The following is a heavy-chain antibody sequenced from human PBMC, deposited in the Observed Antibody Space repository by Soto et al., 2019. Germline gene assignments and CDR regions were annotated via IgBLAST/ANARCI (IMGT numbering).Heavy chain of an antibody. V-gene: IGHV3-11*01. CDR1: GFTFSDHY. J-gene: IGHJ6*02. Sequence: QVQLVESEGGLVKPGGSLKLSCAASGFTFSDHYMTWIRQAPGKGLEWVSYISSSGSNIYYVDSVKGRFTISRDNAKNSLYLQMNSLRAEDTAVYYCARGHYGLDVWGQGTTVTVSS. CDR2: ISSSGSNI. CDR3: ARGHYGLDV.